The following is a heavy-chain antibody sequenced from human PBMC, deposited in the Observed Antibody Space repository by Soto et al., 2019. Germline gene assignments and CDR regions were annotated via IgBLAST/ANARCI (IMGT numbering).Heavy chain of an antibody. J-gene: IGHJ6*02. Sequence: PSVKVSCKASGYTFTGYYMHWVRQAPGQGLGWMGWINPNSGGTNYAQKFQGWVTMTRDTSISTAYMELSRLRSDDTAVYYCARGAVAGTYYYYGMDVWGQGTTVTVSS. CDR2: INPNSGGT. CDR3: ARGAVAGTYYYYGMDV. V-gene: IGHV1-2*04. D-gene: IGHD6-19*01. CDR1: GYTFTGYY.